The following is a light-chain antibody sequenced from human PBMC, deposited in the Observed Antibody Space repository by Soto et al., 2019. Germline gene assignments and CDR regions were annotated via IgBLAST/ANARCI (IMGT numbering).Light chain of an antibody. J-gene: IGLJ1*01. Sequence: QSVLTQPASVSGSPRQSITISCTRASSDVGSYNFVSWYQQHPGEVPKVLIYEVSKRPSGVSDRFSGSKSGNTASLTISGLQAEDEADYYCCADAGRSTYVFGTGTKVTVL. CDR1: SSDVGSYNF. CDR2: EVS. CDR3: CADAGRSTYV. V-gene: IGLV2-23*02.